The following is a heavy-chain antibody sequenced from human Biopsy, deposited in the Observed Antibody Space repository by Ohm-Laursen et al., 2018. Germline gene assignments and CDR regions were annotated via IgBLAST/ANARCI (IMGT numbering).Heavy chain of an antibody. CDR1: GYSISSGYY. CDR2: IYHSGST. CDR3: ARGQALKSFDY. Sequence: SEILSLTCVVSGYSISSGYYWGWIRQPPGKGLEWIGSIYHSGSTYYNPSLKSRVTISVDTSKNQFSLKLSSVTAADTAGYYCARGQALKSFDYWGQGTLVTVSS. J-gene: IGHJ4*02. V-gene: IGHV4-38-2*01.